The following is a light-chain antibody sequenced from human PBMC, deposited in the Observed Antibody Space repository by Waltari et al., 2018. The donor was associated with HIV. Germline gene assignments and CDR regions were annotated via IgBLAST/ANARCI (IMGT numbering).Light chain of an antibody. J-gene: IGLJ1*01. Sequence: QSVLTQPPSASGTPGQRVVISCSGSDSTIGSNTIKWFQQLPGSAPKVLVYSDDHRPSGVPDRFSGSKSGTSASLAISGVQSEDEADYYCAAWDDSLNAYVFGSGTKVTVL. V-gene: IGLV1-44*01. CDR2: SDD. CDR1: DSTIGSNT. CDR3: AAWDDSLNAYV.